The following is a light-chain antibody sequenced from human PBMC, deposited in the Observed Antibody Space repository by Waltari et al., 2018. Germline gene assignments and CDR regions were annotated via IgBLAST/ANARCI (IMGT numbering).Light chain of an antibody. CDR3: CSYAGSYYV. J-gene: IGLJ1*01. Sequence: QSALTQPRSVSGSPGQSVTISCTGTSSAVGGYNYVSWYQQHPGKAPKLMIYDVSKRPSGVPDRFSGSKSGNTASLTISGLKAEDEADYYCCSYAGSYYVFGTGTKVTVL. CDR2: DVS. CDR1: SSAVGGYNY. V-gene: IGLV2-11*01.